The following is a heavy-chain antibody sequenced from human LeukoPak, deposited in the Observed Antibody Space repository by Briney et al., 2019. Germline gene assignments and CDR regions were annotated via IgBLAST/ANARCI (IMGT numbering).Heavy chain of an antibody. CDR2: IKSKTDGGTT. D-gene: IGHD3-22*01. J-gene: IGHJ4*02. CDR1: GFTFSNAW. CDR3: TTDVDYYDSSGYYSPSDY. Sequence: GGSLRLSCAASGFTFSNAWMNWVRQAPGKGLEWVGRIKSKTDGGTTDHAAPVKGRFTISRDDSKNTLYLQMNSLKTEDTAVYYCTTDVDYYDSSGYYSPSDYWGQGTLVTVSS. V-gene: IGHV3-15*07.